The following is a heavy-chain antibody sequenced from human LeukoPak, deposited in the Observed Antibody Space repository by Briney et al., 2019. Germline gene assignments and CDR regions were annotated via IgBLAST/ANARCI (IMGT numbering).Heavy chain of an antibody. J-gene: IGHJ4*02. CDR2: ISAYNGNT. CDR1: GYTFTSYG. D-gene: IGHD6-13*01. V-gene: IGHV1-18*01. CDR3: ARDRGRQQLVREFDY. Sequence: ASVKVSCKASGYTFTSYGISWVRQAPGQGLEWMGWISAYNGNTNYAQKLQGRVTMTTDTSTGTAYMELRSLSSDDTAVYYCARDRGRQQLVREFDYWGQGTLVTVSS.